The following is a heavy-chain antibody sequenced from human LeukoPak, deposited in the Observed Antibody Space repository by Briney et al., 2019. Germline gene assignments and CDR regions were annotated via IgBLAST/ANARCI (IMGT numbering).Heavy chain of an antibody. CDR2: IYYSGST. D-gene: IGHD3-22*01. J-gene: IGHJ4*02. CDR3: ARWNYYDSSHFDY. V-gene: IGHV4-34*01. CDR1: GGSFSGYY. Sequence: SETLSLTCAVYGGSFSGYYWSWIRRPPGKGLEWIGSIYYSGSTYYNPSLKSRVTISVDTSKNQFSLKLSSVTAADTAVYYCARWNYYDSSHFDYWGQGTLVTVSS.